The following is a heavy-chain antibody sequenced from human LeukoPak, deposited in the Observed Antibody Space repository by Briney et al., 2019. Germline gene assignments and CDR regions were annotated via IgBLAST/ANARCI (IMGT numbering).Heavy chain of an antibody. CDR1: GFTFSSYA. CDR2: IKQDGSEK. J-gene: IGHJ4*02. CDR3: AREKWSQVSLDY. V-gene: IGHV3-7*01. Sequence: GGSLRLSCATSGFTFSSYAMHWVRQAPGRGLEWVANIKQDGSEKYYVDSVKGRFTISRDNAKNSVYLQMNSLRAGDTAVYYCAREKWSQVSLDYWGQGTLVTVSS. D-gene: IGHD2-8*01.